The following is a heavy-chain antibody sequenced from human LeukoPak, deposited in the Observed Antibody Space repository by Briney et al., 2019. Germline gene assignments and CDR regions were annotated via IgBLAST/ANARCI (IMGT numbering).Heavy chain of an antibody. D-gene: IGHD3-10*01. CDR1: GGTFSSYA. J-gene: IGHJ4*02. CDR2: IIPIFGTA. CDR3: ARARPVLLWFDY. Sequence: SVKVSCKASGGTFSSYAISWVRQAPGQGLEWMGGIIPIFGTANYAQKFQGRVTITADESTSTAYMELSSLRSEDTAVYYCARARPVLLWFDYWGQGTLVAVSS. V-gene: IGHV1-69*13.